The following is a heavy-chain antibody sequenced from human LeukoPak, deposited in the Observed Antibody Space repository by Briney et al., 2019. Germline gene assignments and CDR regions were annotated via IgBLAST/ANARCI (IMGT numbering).Heavy chain of an antibody. D-gene: IGHD2-2*01. Sequence: WASVKVSCKASGYTFTSYYMHWVRQAPGQGLEWMGWINPNSGGTNYAQKFQGRVTMTRDTSISTAYMELSRLRSDDTAVYYCARDCSSTSCSRSYDYWGQGTLVTVSS. J-gene: IGHJ4*02. CDR1: GYTFTSYY. V-gene: IGHV1-2*02. CDR2: INPNSGGT. CDR3: ARDCSSTSCSRSYDY.